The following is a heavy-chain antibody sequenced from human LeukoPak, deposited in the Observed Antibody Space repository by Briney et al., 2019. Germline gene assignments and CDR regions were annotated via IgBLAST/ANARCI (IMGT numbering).Heavy chain of an antibody. CDR1: GFTFSNYG. Sequence: SGGSLRLSCAASGFTFSNYGMRWVRQAPGKGLEWVAFIRYDGSNKYYGDSVKGRFTISRDNPKNTLYLQMNSLRTEDTAVYYCAKHYDSSGYYSDYWGQGTLVTVSS. V-gene: IGHV3-30*02. CDR2: IRYDGSNK. D-gene: IGHD3-22*01. J-gene: IGHJ4*02. CDR3: AKHYDSSGYYSDY.